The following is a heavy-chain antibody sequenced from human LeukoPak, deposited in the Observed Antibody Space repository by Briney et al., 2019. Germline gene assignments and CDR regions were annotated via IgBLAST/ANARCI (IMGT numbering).Heavy chain of an antibody. J-gene: IGHJ4*02. D-gene: IGHD3-22*01. V-gene: IGHV1-18*01. CDR2: ISAYNGNT. Sequence: GASVKVSCKASGYTFTSYGISWGRQAPGQGLEWMGWISAYNGNTNYAQKLQGRVTMTTDTSTSTAYMELRSLRSDDTAVYYCARARTMSQLYYFDYWGQGTLVTVSS. CDR1: GYTFTSYG. CDR3: ARARTMSQLYYFDY.